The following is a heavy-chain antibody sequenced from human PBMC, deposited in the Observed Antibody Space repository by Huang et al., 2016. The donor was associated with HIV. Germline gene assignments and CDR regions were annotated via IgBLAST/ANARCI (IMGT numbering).Heavy chain of an antibody. CDR1: GYTFTNYD. Sequence: QIQLAQSGAEVKKPGASVKVSCKASGYTFTNYDINWVRQAYGQGLEWMGWMNPKSGNVGYTKKFQGRVAILRNSSINTSYLEVTSLTSEDTAVYYCARGFGINYNHEAFDVWGQGTMVTVSS. CDR2: MNPKSGNV. J-gene: IGHJ3*01. V-gene: IGHV1-8*01. D-gene: IGHD3-10*01. CDR3: ARGFGINYNHEAFDV.